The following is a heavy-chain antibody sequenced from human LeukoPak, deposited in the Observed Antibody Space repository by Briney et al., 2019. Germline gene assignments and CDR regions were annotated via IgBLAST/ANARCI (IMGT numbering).Heavy chain of an antibody. V-gene: IGHV1-2*06. CDR2: INPNSGGI. CDR1: GYTFTCYY. D-gene: IGHD6-25*01. CDR3: ARGTLAASSGRDY. J-gene: IGHJ4*02. Sequence: ASVKVSCKASGYTFTCYYMHWVRQAPGQGLEWMGRINPNSGGINYAQKFQGRVTMTRDTSISTAYMELSRLRSDDTAVYYCARGTLAASSGRDYWGQGTLVTVSS.